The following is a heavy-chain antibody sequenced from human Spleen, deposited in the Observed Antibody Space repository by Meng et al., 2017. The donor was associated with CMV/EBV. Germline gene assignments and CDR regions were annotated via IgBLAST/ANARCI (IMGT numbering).Heavy chain of an antibody. CDR3: ARGPPDTTTNDY. Sequence: QGQLVQSGAEVKKPRASLRVSCKASGYNFTNFDLTWVRQATGQGLQWLGWRNPNSGAPGYAQSFRGRVTMTRDSSISTAYMELSSLRSDDSAVYYCARGPPDTTTNDYWGQGTLVTVSS. D-gene: IGHD1-14*01. CDR1: GYNFTNFD. CDR2: RNPNSGAP. J-gene: IGHJ4*02. V-gene: IGHV1-8*01.